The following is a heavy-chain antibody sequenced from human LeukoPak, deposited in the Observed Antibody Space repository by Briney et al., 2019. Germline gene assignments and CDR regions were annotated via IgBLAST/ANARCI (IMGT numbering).Heavy chain of an antibody. CDR1: GYTFTSYD. D-gene: IGHD3-22*01. Sequence: GASVKVSCKASGYTFTSYDINWVRQATGQGLEWMGWMNPNSGNTGYAQKFQGRVTMTRNTSISTAYMELSSLRSEDTAVYYCARATMYYYDSSGYYYGTAPQYYFDYWGQGTLVTVSS. CDR2: MNPNSGNT. J-gene: IGHJ4*02. CDR3: ARATMYYYDSSGYYYGTAPQYYFDY. V-gene: IGHV1-8*01.